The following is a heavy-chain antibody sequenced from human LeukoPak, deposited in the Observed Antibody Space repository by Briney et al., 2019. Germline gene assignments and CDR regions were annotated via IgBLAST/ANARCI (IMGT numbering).Heavy chain of an antibody. CDR3: AMGAIVATVDY. Sequence: GGSLRLSCAASGLTVSSNYMSWVRQAPGKGLEWVSLIYSGSSTYYADSVKGRFTISRDKSKNTLYLQMSSLRVEDTAVYYCAMGAIVATVDYWGQGTLVTVSS. D-gene: IGHD5-12*01. J-gene: IGHJ4*02. CDR2: IYSGSST. CDR1: GLTVSSNY. V-gene: IGHV3-66*01.